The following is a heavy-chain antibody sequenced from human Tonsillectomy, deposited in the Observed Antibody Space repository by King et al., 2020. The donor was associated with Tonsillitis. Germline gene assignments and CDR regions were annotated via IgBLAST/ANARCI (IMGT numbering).Heavy chain of an antibody. CDR3: ARGGITMVRGVIHRPNWFDP. J-gene: IGHJ5*02. D-gene: IGHD3-10*01. CDR1: GGTFSSYA. Sequence: QLVQSGAEVKKPGSSVKVSCKASGGTFSSYAISWVRQAPGQGLEWMGGIIPIFGTANYAQKFQGRVTITADESTSTAYMELSSLRSEDTAVYYCARGGITMVRGVIHRPNWFDPWGQGTLVTVSS. CDR2: IIPIFGTA. V-gene: IGHV1-69*12.